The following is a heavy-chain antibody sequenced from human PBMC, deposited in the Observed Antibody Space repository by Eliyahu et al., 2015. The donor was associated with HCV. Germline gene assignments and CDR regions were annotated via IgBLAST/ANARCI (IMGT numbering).Heavy chain of an antibody. V-gene: IGHV3-30*18. CDR2: ISYDGSNK. CDR3: AKDLRPIVGANEGYYFDY. CDR1: GFTFSSYG. Sequence: QVQLVESGGGVVQPGRSLRLSCAASGFTFSSYGMHWVRQAPGKGLEWVAVISYDGSNKYYADSVKGRFTISRDNSKNTLYLQMNSLRAEDTAVYYCAKDLRPIVGANEGYYFDYWGQGTLVTVSS. D-gene: IGHD1-26*01. J-gene: IGHJ4*02.